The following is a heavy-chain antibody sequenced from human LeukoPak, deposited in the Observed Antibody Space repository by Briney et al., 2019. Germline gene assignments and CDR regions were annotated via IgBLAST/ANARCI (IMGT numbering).Heavy chain of an antibody. J-gene: IGHJ3*02. Sequence: GGSLRLSCAASGFTFSSYSMNWVRQAPGKGLEWVSSISSSSSYIYYADSVKGRFTISRDNAKNSLYLQMNSLRAEDTAVYYCARHGSQLYSPFDIWGQGTMVTVSS. CDR1: GFTFSSYS. D-gene: IGHD5-18*01. V-gene: IGHV3-21*01. CDR2: ISSSSSYI. CDR3: ARHGSQLYSPFDI.